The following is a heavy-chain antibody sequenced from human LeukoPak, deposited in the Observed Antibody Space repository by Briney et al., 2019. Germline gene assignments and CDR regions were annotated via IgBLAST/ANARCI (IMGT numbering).Heavy chain of an antibody. J-gene: IGHJ4*02. V-gene: IGHV4-59*01. D-gene: IGHD6-13*01. CDR1: GGSISSYY. CDR2: IYYSGST. CDR3: ARGARSSSGWVFDY. Sequence: PSETLSLTCTVSGGSISSYYWSWIRQPPGKGLEWIGYIYYSGSTNYNPSLKSRVTISVDTSKNQFSLKLSSVTAADTAVYYCARGARSSSGWVFDYWGQGTLVTVSS.